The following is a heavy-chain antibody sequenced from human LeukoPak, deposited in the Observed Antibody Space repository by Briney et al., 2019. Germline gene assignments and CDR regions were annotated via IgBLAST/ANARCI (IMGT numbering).Heavy chain of an antibody. J-gene: IGHJ4*02. CDR2: ISGSGGST. D-gene: IGHD6-19*01. Sequence: GGSLRLSCAASGFTFSSYAMSWVRQAPGKGLEWVSAISGSGGSTYYADSVKGRFTISRDNSKNTLHLQMNSQRAEDTAVYYCAKARVAVADLDHWGQGTLVTVSS. CDR3: AKARVAVADLDH. V-gene: IGHV3-23*01. CDR1: GFTFSSYA.